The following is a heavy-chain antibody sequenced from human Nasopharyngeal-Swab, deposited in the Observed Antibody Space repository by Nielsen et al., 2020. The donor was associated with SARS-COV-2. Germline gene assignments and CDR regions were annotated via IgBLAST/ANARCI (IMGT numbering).Heavy chain of an antibody. V-gene: IGHV3-48*03. Sequence: EGSLRLSCAASGFTFSSYEMNWVRQAPGKGLEWVSYISSSGSTIYYADSVKGRFTISRDNAKNSLYLQMNSLRAEDTAVYYCARDDTHIVVVAAWDYYGMDVWGQGTTVTVSS. J-gene: IGHJ6*02. CDR1: GFTFSSYE. CDR2: ISSSGSTI. D-gene: IGHD2-21*02. CDR3: ARDDTHIVVVAAWDYYGMDV.